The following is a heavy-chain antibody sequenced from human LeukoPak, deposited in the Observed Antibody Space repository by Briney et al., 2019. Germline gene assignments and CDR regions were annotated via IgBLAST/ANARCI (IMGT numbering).Heavy chain of an antibody. Sequence: PGGSLRLSCAASGFTFSSYSMNWVRQAPGKGLEWVSSISSSSSYIYYADLVKGRFTISRDNAKNSLYLQMNSLRAEDTAVYYCARDHRVGATIDAFDIWGQGTMVTVSS. V-gene: IGHV3-21*01. CDR1: GFTFSSYS. CDR3: ARDHRVGATIDAFDI. J-gene: IGHJ3*02. D-gene: IGHD1-26*01. CDR2: ISSSSSYI.